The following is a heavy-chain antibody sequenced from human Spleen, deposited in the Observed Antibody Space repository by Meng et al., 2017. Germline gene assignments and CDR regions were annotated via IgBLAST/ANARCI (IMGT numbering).Heavy chain of an antibody. CDR3: ARGLGGSTEN. Sequence: QVAGPGLGKPLTPLRRTGAVSGGSNTSGSYYWGGIRQPPGKGLEWIGEINHSGGTNYNPSLKSRVTIAVDTSKNQFSLKLSSVTAADTAVYYCARGLGGSTENWGQGTLVTVSS. CDR1: GGSNTSGSYY. V-gene: IGHV4-39*07. D-gene: IGHD2-15*01. J-gene: IGHJ4*02. CDR2: INHSGGT.